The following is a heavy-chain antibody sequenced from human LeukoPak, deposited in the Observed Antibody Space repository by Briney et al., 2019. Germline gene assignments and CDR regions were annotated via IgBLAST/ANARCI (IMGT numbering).Heavy chain of an antibody. CDR3: ARGVYCSGGSCYDWFDP. D-gene: IGHD2-15*01. CDR2: IYYSGST. J-gene: IGHJ5*02. Sequence: PSETLSLTCTVSGGSISSYYWSWIRQPPGKGLEWIGYIYYSGSTNYNPSLKSQVTISVDTSKNQFSLKLSSVTAADTAVYYCARGVYCSGGSCYDWFDPWGQGTLVTVSS. V-gene: IGHV4-59*01. CDR1: GGSISSYY.